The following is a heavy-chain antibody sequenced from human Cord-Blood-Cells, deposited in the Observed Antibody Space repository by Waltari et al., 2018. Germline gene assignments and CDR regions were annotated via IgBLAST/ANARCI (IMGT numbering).Heavy chain of an antibody. CDR3: ARHPVGRDGCKARFDG. J-gene: IGHJ4*02. Sequence: EVQLVPSGVEVNKPGESLNISCKGSGYSFTSYWIGWVRHMPGQGLEWMGFIYRGDSETRDNPACQCHVTISDDKSISTSYLQWSNLKASDTAMEYCARHPVGRDGCKARFDGWGQGTLVTVSS. CDR1: GYSFTSYW. D-gene: IGHD6-19*01. CDR2: IYRGDSET. V-gene: IGHV5-51*01.